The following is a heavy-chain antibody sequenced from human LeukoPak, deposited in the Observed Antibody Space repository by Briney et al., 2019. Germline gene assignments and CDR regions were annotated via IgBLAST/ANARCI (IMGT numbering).Heavy chain of an antibody. CDR3: ARIGYSSSSFDY. Sequence: PGGSLRLSCAASGFTFSNHWMSWVRQAPGKGLEWVANIKQDGSVKYYVDSLKGRFTISRDNAKNSVFLHMISLKAEDTAVYYCARIGYSSSSFDYWGQGTLVTVSS. D-gene: IGHD6-6*01. J-gene: IGHJ4*02. CDR2: IKQDGSVK. CDR1: GFTFSNHW. V-gene: IGHV3-7*01.